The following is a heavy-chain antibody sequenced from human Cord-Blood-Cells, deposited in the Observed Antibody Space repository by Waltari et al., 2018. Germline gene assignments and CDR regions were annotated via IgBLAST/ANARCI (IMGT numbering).Heavy chain of an antibody. V-gene: IGHV4-59*08. D-gene: IGHD6-13*01. CDR2: IYYSGST. J-gene: IGHJ4*02. CDR3: ARSAGYSSSWYYFDY. Sequence: QVQLQESGPGLVKPSETLSLTCTVPGGSISSYSWIWIRQPPGKGLEWIGYIYYSGSTNYNPSLKSRVTISVDTSKNQFSLKLSSVTAADTAVYYCARSAGYSSSWYYFDYWGQGTLVTVSS. CDR1: GGSISSYS.